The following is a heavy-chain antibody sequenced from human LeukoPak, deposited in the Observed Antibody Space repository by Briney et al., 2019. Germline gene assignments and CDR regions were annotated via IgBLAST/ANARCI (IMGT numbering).Heavy chain of an antibody. D-gene: IGHD4-23*01. CDR1: GFTFSSYA. Sequence: GGSLRLSCAASGFTFSSYALNWVRQAPGKGLECVSGIGGSGASTYYADSVKGRFTISRDNSKNTLYLQMNSLRAEDTAVYYCAKDLLVYGGNSRVFGSSFDYWGQGTLVTVSS. J-gene: IGHJ4*02. V-gene: IGHV3-23*01. CDR2: IGGSGAST. CDR3: AKDLLVYGGNSRVFGSSFDY.